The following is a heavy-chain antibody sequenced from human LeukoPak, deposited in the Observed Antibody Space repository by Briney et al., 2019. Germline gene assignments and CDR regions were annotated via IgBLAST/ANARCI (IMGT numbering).Heavy chain of an antibody. D-gene: IGHD6-25*01. CDR2: INPSGST. CDR3: AREGGDPRWLDP. V-gene: IGHV4-4*07. J-gene: IGHJ5*02. Sequence: SDTLSLPCTVSGGSLSSYYWTWIRQSAGEGLEWIGRINPSGSTNYNPSLRSRVTMSVNTSKNQFSLNLTSVTSADTAVYSCAREGGDPRWLDPWGQGTLVTVSS. CDR1: GGSLSSYY.